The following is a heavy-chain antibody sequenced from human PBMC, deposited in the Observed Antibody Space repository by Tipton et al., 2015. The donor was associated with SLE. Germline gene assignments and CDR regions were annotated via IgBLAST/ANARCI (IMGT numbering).Heavy chain of an antibody. J-gene: IGHJ4*02. CDR2: IYHDGST. V-gene: IGHV4-30-2*01. CDR3: ARVGYGDYGGIDY. Sequence: LRLSCKVSSGSINSGRFYWSWIRQPPGKGLEWIGYIYHDGSTYYNASLKSRVTISVDTFKNQFSLRLSSVTAADTAVYYCARVGYGDYGGIDYWGQGTLVTVSS. CDR1: SGSINSGRFY. D-gene: IGHD4-17*01.